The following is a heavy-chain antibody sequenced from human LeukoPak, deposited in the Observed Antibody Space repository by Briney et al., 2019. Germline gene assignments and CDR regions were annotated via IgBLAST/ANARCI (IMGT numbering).Heavy chain of an antibody. J-gene: IGHJ3*02. Sequence: GGSLRLSCAASGFTFSDYYISWIRQAPGKGLEWVSYISSSGSTIYYADSVKGRFTISRDNAKNSLYLQMNSLRAEDTAVYYCARTRDRARDYTNDAFDIWGQGTMVTVSS. V-gene: IGHV3-11*04. CDR3: ARTRDRARDYTNDAFDI. CDR1: GFTFSDYY. D-gene: IGHD4-11*01. CDR2: ISSSGSTI.